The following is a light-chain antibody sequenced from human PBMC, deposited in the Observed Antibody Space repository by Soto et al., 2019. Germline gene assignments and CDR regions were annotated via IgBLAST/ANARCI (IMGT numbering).Light chain of an antibody. Sequence: DILITQSPHSLAVSLGDRATINCKSSQSVLYSSNNKNYLAWYQQKKGQPPKLXIYWASTRQSGVPDRFSGSGYGTDFNLTITSLQAEDVAVYYCQQYYDTPRTFGQGTKVDIK. J-gene: IGKJ1*01. V-gene: IGKV4-1*01. CDR1: QSVLYSSNNKNY. CDR3: QQYYDTPRT. CDR2: WAS.